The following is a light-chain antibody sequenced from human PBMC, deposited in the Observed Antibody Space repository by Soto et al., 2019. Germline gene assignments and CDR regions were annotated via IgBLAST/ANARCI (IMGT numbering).Light chain of an antibody. CDR3: QQYNSYPWT. V-gene: IGKV1-5*03. CDR1: QSISSW. CDR2: KAS. Sequence: DIQITQSPSTLSASVGDRVTITCRASQSISSWLAWYQQKPGKAPKLLIYKASSLESGVPSMFSGSGSGTEFTLTISSLQPDDFATYYCQQYNSYPWTFGQGTKVEIK. J-gene: IGKJ1*01.